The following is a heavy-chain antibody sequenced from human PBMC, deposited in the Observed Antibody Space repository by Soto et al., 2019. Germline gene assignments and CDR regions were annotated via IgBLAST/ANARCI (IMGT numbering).Heavy chain of an antibody. D-gene: IGHD3-10*01. J-gene: IGHJ6*02. CDR2: IYYSGST. Sequence: SETLSLTCTVSGGSISSGDYYWSWIRRPPGKGLEWIGYIYYSGSTYYNPSLKSRVTISVDTSKNQFSLKLSSVTAADTAVYYCARDLLLWFGEVYLDYGMDVWGQGTTVTVSS. CDR1: GGSISSGDYY. CDR3: ARDLLLWFGEVYLDYGMDV. V-gene: IGHV4-30-4*01.